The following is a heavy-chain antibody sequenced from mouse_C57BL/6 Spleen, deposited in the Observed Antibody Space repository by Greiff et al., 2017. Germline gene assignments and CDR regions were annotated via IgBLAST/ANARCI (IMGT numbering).Heavy chain of an antibody. CDR1: GYAFSSYW. J-gene: IGHJ1*03. Sequence: QVQLQQSGAELVKPGASVKISCKASGYAFSSYWMNWVKQRPGKGLEWIGQIYPGDGDTNYNGKFKGKATLTVDKSSSTAYMQLSCLTSEDSAVYFCARYYGSSSHWYFDVWGTGTTVTVSS. V-gene: IGHV1-80*01. CDR3: ARYYGSSSHWYFDV. CDR2: IYPGDGDT. D-gene: IGHD1-1*01.